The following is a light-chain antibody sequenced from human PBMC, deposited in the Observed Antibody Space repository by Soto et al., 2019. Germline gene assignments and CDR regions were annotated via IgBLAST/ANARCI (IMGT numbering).Light chain of an antibody. CDR1: QSITNN. V-gene: IGKV3-15*01. CDR2: RTS. J-gene: IGKJ4*01. Sequence: ETVMTQSPATLSVSPGERATLSCRASQSITNNLAWYQQKPGQAPRLIMFRTSTRATGVPARFSGSGSGTEFNMTISILQSEDFAVYYCQQYNNWPRATFGGGTKVDIK. CDR3: QQYNNWPRAT.